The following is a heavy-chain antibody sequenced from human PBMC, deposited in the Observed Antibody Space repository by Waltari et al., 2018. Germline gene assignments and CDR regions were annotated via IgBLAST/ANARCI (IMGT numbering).Heavy chain of an antibody. V-gene: IGHV4-31*03. Sequence: QVQLQESGPGLVKPSQTLSLTCTVSGGPISSGGYYWSWIRQHPGKGLGCIGYIYYSGSTDSNPSLKSRVTISVDTSKNQFSLKLSSVTAADTAVYYCARADIAARQAWFDPWGQGTLVTVSS. CDR3: ARADIAARQAWFDP. D-gene: IGHD6-6*01. CDR2: IYYSGST. CDR1: GGPISSGGYY. J-gene: IGHJ5*02.